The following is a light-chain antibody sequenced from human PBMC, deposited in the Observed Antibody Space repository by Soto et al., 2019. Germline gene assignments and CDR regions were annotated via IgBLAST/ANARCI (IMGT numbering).Light chain of an antibody. V-gene: IGKV3-20*01. CDR3: QHYAGSPRT. CDR2: GAS. Sequence: VMTQAPATLSVSPGERATLSCRASQTINNNVAWYQLKDGQVPRLLIYGASSRATGIPDRFSGSGSGTDFTLTISRLEPEDFAVYYCQHYAGSPRTFGQGTTGDIK. J-gene: IGKJ1*01. CDR1: QTINNN.